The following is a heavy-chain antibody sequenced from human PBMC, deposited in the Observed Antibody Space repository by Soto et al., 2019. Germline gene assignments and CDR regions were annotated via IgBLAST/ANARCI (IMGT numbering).Heavy chain of an antibody. CDR3: AKLLVGQQLPSTY. CDR1: GFTFSSYC. CDR2: ISYDGSNK. V-gene: IGHV3-30*18. D-gene: IGHD6-13*01. J-gene: IGHJ4*02. Sequence: AGGSLRLSCAPSGFTFSSYCMDWGRPVPGKGLEWVAVISYDGSNKYYADSVKGRFTISRDNSKNTLYLQMNSLRAEDTAVYYCAKLLVGQQLPSTYWGQGTLVTVSS.